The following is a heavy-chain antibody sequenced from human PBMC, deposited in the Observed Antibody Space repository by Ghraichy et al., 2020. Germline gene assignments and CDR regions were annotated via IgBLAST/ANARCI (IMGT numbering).Heavy chain of an antibody. CDR2: IGSEAYGAAT. CDR1: GFKFGDYG. V-gene: IGHV3-49*04. D-gene: IGHD5-24*01. CDR3: SRLIPRYEMAPITGWRQNPYYFDF. Sequence: GGSLRLSCAGSGFKFGDYGMSWVRQAPGKGLEWVAFIGSEAYGAATQYAASVKGRFNISRDDSKSLAYLQMSDLKGDDTAIYFCSRLIPRYEMAPITGWRQNPYYFDFWGQGTWVTVSS. J-gene: IGHJ4*02.